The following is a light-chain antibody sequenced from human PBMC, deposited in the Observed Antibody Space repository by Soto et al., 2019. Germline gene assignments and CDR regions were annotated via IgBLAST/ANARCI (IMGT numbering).Light chain of an antibody. CDR2: SNN. CDR1: SSNIGSNT. V-gene: IGLV1-44*01. J-gene: IGLJ2*01. Sequence: QSVLTQPPSASGTPGPRVTISCSGSSSNIGSNTVNWYQQLPGTAPKLLIYSNNQRPSGVPDRFSGSKSGTSASLASSWLQYEDEADYYCAAWYDSLNGVVFGGGSKLTVL. CDR3: AAWYDSLNGVV.